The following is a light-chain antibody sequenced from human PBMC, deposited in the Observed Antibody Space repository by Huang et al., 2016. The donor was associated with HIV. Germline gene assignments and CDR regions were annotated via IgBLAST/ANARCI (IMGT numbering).Light chain of an antibody. J-gene: IGKJ4*01. CDR3: QERIQWPRLT. Sequence: EIVLTQSPATLSLSPGERATLSCRASQNVTDSLAWYRQKPGHAPSLLIYRAANRATGTPARFSGSGSGTDFTLTISSLEPEDFAIYYCQERIQWPRLTFGGGTKVEIK. V-gene: IGKV3-11*01. CDR2: RAA. CDR1: QNVTDS.